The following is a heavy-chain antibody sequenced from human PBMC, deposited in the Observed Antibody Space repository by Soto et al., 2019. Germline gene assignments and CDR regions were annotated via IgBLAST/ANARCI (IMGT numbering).Heavy chain of an antibody. V-gene: IGHV5-51*01. CDR1: GYSFTSYW. J-gene: IGHJ6*02. Sequence: GESLKISCKGSGYSFTSYWIGWVRQMPGKGLEWMGIIYPGDSDTRYSPSFQGQVTISADKSISTAYLQWSSLKASDTAMYYCARPGTSGGRSYYYGMDVWGQGTTVTVSS. CDR3: ARPGTSGGRSYYYGMDV. CDR2: IYPGDSDT. D-gene: IGHD2-15*01.